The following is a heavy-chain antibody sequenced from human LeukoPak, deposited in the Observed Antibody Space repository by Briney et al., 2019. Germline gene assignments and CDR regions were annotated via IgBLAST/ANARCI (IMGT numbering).Heavy chain of an antibody. Sequence: PGGSLRLSCAASGFTFSSYTMSWVRQAPGKGLEWVSTITTSDGNTYYADSVKGRFTVSRDNSKNSLYLQMNSLRAEDTALYYCAKALRGGYFDYWGQGTLVTVSS. CDR3: AKALRGGYFDY. D-gene: IGHD3-10*01. CDR1: GFTFSSYT. J-gene: IGHJ4*02. CDR2: ITTSDGNT. V-gene: IGHV3-23*01.